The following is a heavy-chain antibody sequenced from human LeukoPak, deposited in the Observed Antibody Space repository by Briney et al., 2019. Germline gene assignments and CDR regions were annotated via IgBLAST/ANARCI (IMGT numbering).Heavy chain of an antibody. CDR3: ARAAAVAGNYYYYYYMGV. J-gene: IGHJ6*03. CDR2: IYHSGST. V-gene: IGHV4-30-2*01. CDR1: GGSISSGGYY. Sequence: SSQTLSLTCTVSGGSISSGGYYWSWIRQPPGKGLEWIGYIYHSGSTYYNPSLKSRVTISVDTSKNQFSLKLSSVAAADTAVYYCARAAAVAGNYYYYYYMGVWGKGTTVTVSS. D-gene: IGHD6-19*01.